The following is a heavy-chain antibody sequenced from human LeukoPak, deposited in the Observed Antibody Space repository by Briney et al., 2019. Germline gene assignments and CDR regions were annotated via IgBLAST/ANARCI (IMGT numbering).Heavy chain of an antibody. V-gene: IGHV4-34*01. CDR3: ARHVPTVVIQTRGDAFDI. Sequence: SETLSLTCAVYGGSSSGYYWSWIRQPPGKGLEWIGEINHSGSTNYNPSLKSRVTISVDTSKNQFSLKLSSVTAADTAVYYCARHVPTVVIQTRGDAFDIWGQGTMVTVSS. CDR1: GGSSSGYY. D-gene: IGHD4-17*01. J-gene: IGHJ3*02. CDR2: INHSGST.